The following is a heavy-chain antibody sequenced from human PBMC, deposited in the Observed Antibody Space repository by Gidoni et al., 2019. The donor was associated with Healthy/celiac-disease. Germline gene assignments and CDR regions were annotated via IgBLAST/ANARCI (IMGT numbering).Heavy chain of an antibody. CDR1: GFTFSSYS. CDR2: ISSSSSYI. D-gene: IGHD1-26*01. Sequence: EVQLVEPGGGLVKPGGSLRLSCAAPGFTFSSYSMNWVRQAPGKGLGWVSSISSSSSYIYYADSGKGRFTISRDNAKNSLYLQMNSLRAEDTAVYYCARQIGSSLDYWGQGTLVTVSS. V-gene: IGHV3-21*01. J-gene: IGHJ4*02. CDR3: ARQIGSSLDY.